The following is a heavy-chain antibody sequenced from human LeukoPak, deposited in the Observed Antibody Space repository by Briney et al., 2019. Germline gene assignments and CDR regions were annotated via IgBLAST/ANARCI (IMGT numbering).Heavy chain of an antibody. CDR3: ARDPTRYCSSTSCSDAFDI. Sequence: GASVKVSCKASGYTFTSYGISWVRQAPGQGLEWMGWISAYNGNTNYAQKLQGRVTMTTDTSTSTAYMGLSRLRSDDTAVYYCARDPTRYCSSTSCSDAFDIWGQGTMVTVSS. J-gene: IGHJ3*02. D-gene: IGHD2-2*01. CDR1: GYTFTSYG. V-gene: IGHV1-18*01. CDR2: ISAYNGNT.